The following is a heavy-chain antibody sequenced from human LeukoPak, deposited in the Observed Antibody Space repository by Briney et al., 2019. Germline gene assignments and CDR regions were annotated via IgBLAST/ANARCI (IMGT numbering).Heavy chain of an antibody. CDR3: ARRNEAAAGTPVSDY. V-gene: IGHV4-39*01. CDR1: GGSISSSSYY. D-gene: IGHD6-13*01. J-gene: IGHJ4*02. Sequence: PSETLSLTCTVSGGSISSSSYYWGWIRQPPGKGLEWIGSIYYSGSTYYNPSLKSRVTISVDTSKNQFSLKLSSVTAADTAVYYCARRNEAAAGTPVSDYWGQGTLVTVSS. CDR2: IYYSGST.